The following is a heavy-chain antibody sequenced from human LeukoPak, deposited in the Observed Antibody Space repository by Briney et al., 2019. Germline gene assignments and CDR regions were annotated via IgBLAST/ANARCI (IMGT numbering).Heavy chain of an antibody. CDR3: ARDRYSYGSDWYYYGMDV. V-gene: IGHV3-21*01. CDR1: GFTFSSYS. CDR2: ISSSSSYI. J-gene: IGHJ6*02. D-gene: IGHD5-18*01. Sequence: GRSLRLSCAASGFTFSSYSMNWVRQAPGKGLEWVSSISSSSSYIYYADSVKGRFTISRDNAKNSLYLQMNSLRAEDTAVYYCARDRYSYGSDWYYYGMDVWGQGTTVTVSS.